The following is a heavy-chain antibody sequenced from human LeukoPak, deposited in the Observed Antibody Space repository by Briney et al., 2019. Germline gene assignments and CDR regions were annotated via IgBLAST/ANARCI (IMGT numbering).Heavy chain of an antibody. D-gene: IGHD2-15*01. CDR1: GFTFSNFA. CDR2: ISGSGSRT. CDR3: ARVLAAATDFDY. J-gene: IGHJ4*02. V-gene: IGHV3-23*01. Sequence: GSLRLSCAASGFTFSNFAMSWVRQAPGKGLEWVSVISGSGSRTYYADSVKGRFTISRDNAKNSLYLQMNSLRAEDTALYYCARVLAAATDFDYWGQGTLVTVSS.